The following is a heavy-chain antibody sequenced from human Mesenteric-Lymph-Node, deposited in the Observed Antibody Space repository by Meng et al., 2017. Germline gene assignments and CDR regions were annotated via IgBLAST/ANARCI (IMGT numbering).Heavy chain of an antibody. CDR2: IKSKTDGGTT. V-gene: IGHV3-15*01. D-gene: IGHD3-16*02. CDR3: TTDQDVGDDYVWGSYRDYYFDY. J-gene: IGHJ4*02. CDR1: GFTFSNAW. Sequence: GESLKISCAASGFTFSNAWMSWVRQAPGKGLEWVGRIKSKTDGGTTDYAAPVKGRFTISRDDSKNTLYLQMNSLKTEDTAVYYCTTDQDVGDDYVWGSYRDYYFDYWGPGNLVTVSS.